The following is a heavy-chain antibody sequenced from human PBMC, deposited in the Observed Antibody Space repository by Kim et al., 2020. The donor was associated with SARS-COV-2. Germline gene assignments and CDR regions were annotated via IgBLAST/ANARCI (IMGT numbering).Heavy chain of an antibody. CDR2: IYHSGST. V-gene: IGHV4-4*02. CDR1: GGSISSSNW. J-gene: IGHJ5*02. CDR3: ARRGEIRGLSYNWFDP. D-gene: IGHD3-10*01. Sequence: SETLSLTCAVSGGSISSSNWWSWVRQPPGKGLEWIGEIYHSGSTNYNPSLKSRVTISVDKSKNQFSLKLSSVTAADTAVYYCARRGEIRGLSYNWFDPWGQGTLVTVSS.